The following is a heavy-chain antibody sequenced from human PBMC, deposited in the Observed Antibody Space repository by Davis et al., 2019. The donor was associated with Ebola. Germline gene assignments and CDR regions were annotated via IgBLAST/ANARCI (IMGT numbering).Heavy chain of an antibody. J-gene: IGHJ5*02. CDR1: GFTVSDNY. Sequence: GESLKISCAGSGFTVSDNYMTWVCQAPGKGLEWVSIIYYGDSTFYTDSVKGRFTIFRDNSKNTLYLQMNSLRPEDTAVYYCAARYSSFFGFDPWGQGTLVTVSS. V-gene: IGHV3-53*05. D-gene: IGHD3-22*01. CDR2: IYYGDST. CDR3: AARYSSFFGFDP.